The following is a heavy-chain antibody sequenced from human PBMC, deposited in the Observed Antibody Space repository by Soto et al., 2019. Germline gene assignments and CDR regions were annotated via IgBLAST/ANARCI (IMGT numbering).Heavy chain of an antibody. J-gene: IGHJ6*02. CDR2: IKQDGSQK. CDR3: ARHDYYDSSGSSYYGMDV. Sequence: GGSQRLSCTASGFNFRRYGRSWVRQGPGKGLEWVANIKQDGSQKNYVDSVKGRVTISRDNAKNSLYLRMNSLRAEDTAVCYCARHDYYDSSGSSYYGMDVWGQGTTVTVSS. CDR1: GFNFRRYG. V-gene: IGHV3-7*04. D-gene: IGHD3-22*01.